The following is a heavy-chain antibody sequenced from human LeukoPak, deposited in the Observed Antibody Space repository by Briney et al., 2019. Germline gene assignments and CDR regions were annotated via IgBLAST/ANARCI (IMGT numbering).Heavy chain of an antibody. Sequence: PSETLSLTCTVSGASISSGNYYWGWIRRPPGKGLEWIGGIHYSGTTYYNPSLKSRVTLSVDTSKNQFSLMVSSVTAADTAIYYCARENTGYLQVDYWGQGTLVTVSS. J-gene: IGHJ4*02. CDR2: IHYSGTT. V-gene: IGHV4-39*07. D-gene: IGHD5-12*01. CDR3: ARENTGYLQVDY. CDR1: GASISSGNYY.